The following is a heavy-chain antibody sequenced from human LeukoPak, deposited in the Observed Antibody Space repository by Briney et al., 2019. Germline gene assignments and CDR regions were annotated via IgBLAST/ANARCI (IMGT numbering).Heavy chain of an antibody. J-gene: IGHJ6*03. V-gene: IGHV1-69*05. CDR3: ASGYSYGFVGYYYYYMDV. Sequence: GASVKVSCKASGGTFSSNAITWVRQAPGQGLEWMGGIIPIFGTANYAQKFQGRVTITTDESTSTAYMELSSLRSEDTAVYYCASGYSYGFVGYYYYYMDVWGKGTTVTVSS. D-gene: IGHD5-18*01. CDR1: GGTFSSNA. CDR2: IIPIFGTA.